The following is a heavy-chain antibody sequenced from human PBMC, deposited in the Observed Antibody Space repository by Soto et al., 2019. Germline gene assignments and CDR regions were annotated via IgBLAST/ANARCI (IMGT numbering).Heavy chain of an antibody. CDR3: ARVRGGYSYPNWFDP. D-gene: IGHD5-18*01. J-gene: IGHJ5*02. Sequence: QVQLQESGPGLVKPSGTLSLTCAVSGGSISSSNWWSWVRQPPGKGLEWIGEIYHRGSTNYNPSLKSRVTISVDKSKNQFSLKLSSVTAADTAVYYCARVRGGYSYPNWFDPWGQGTLVTVSS. V-gene: IGHV4-4*02. CDR2: IYHRGST. CDR1: GGSISSSNW.